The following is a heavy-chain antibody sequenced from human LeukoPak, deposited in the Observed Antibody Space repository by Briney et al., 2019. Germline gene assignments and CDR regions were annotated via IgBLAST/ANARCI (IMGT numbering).Heavy chain of an antibody. J-gene: IGHJ4*02. CDR1: VSSISTTYY. D-gene: IGHD1-26*01. CDR2: VYQGGGT. CDR3: ATNLMGATAPHFDY. Sequence: SETLPLTCTVSVSSISTTYYWGWIRQPPGKGLEWIGNVYQGGGTYYNPSLKSRVTISLDTPKNQFSLRLSFVTAADTAVYHCATNLMGATAPHFDYWGQGTLVTVSS. V-gene: IGHV4-38-2*02.